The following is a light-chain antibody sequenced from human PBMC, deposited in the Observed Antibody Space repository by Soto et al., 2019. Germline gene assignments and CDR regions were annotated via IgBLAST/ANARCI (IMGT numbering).Light chain of an antibody. CDR1: QSLLHSNGYNY. Sequence: DMGMTQSPLSLPVTPGEPASISCRSSQSLLHSNGYNYLDWYLQKPGQSPQLLIYEVSTRVSGVPDRFSGSGSGTDFTLEISRVETDDVGIYYCMQSTQLPPTFGQGTRLEIK. V-gene: IGKV2D-29*02. J-gene: IGKJ5*01. CDR3: MQSTQLPPT. CDR2: EVS.